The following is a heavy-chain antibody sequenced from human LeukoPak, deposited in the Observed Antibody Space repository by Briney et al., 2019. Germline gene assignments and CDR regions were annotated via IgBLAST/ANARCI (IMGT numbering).Heavy chain of an antibody. J-gene: IGHJ4*02. CDR3: AKDRIPIRFLEWSAFDY. V-gene: IGHV3-30*02. CDR1: GFTFSSYG. D-gene: IGHD3-3*01. Sequence: GGSLRLSCAASGFTFSSYGMHWVRQAPGKGLEWVAFIRYDGSNKYYADSVKGRFTISRDNSKNTLYPQMNSLRAEDTAVYYCAKDRIPIRFLEWSAFDYWGQGTLVTVSS. CDR2: IRYDGSNK.